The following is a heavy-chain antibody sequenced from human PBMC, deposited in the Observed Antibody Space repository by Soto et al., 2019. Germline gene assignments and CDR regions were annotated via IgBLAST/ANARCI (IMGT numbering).Heavy chain of an antibody. CDR3: AKRVDSVRAAGRTGSTDF. V-gene: IGHV3-23*01. D-gene: IGHD6-13*01. CDR1: GFTLGSYA. Sequence: PGGSLRLSCAAYGFTLGSYAMSWVRHAPEKGLEWVSAISGSGGSTYYADSVKGRFTISRDNSKNTLYLQMNSLRAEDTAVYYCAKRVDSVRAAGRTGSTDFWGQGTMVTVSS. J-gene: IGHJ4*02. CDR2: ISGSGGST.